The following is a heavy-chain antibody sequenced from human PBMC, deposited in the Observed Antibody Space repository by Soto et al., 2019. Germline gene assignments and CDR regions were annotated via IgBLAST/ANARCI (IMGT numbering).Heavy chain of an antibody. Sequence: GGSLRLSCEASGFTLRNYAMTWVRQAPGRGLEWVSLISANDVGTYYAESVKTRFTISTDQSRNTVYLQMDSLRADDTAIYYCAKAKNDYNWDNRPPFDYWGQGTLVTVSS. J-gene: IGHJ4*02. CDR3: AKAKNDYNWDNRPPFDY. CDR2: ISANDVGT. CDR1: GFTLRNYA. D-gene: IGHD1-20*01. V-gene: IGHV3-23*01.